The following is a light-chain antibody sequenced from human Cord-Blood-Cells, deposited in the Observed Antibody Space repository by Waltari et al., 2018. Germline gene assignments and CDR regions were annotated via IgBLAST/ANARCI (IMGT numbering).Light chain of an antibody. CDR3: CSYAGSYTFVV. V-gene: IGLV2-11*01. CDR2: DVS. Sequence: QSALTPPRSVSGSPGQSVTIPCTGPSSAVGGSNYVSWYQQHPGKAPKLMIYDVSKRPSGVPDRFSGSKSGNTASLTISGLQAEDEADYYCCSYAGSYTFVVFGGGTKLTIL. J-gene: IGLJ2*01. CDR1: SSAVGGSNY.